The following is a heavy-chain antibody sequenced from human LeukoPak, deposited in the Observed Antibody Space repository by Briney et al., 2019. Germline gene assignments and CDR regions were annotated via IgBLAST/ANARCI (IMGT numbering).Heavy chain of an antibody. CDR2: VSYDGTDT. Sequence: GGSLRLSCVASGFTFHNYAMTWVRQAPGKGLEWVATVSYDGTDTSYADSVKGRFAIFRDNSKNTLYLQMNSLRTEDTAVYYCVRVSGFCTNGVCPSFDPWGQGTLVTVSS. V-gene: IGHV3-30*09. J-gene: IGHJ5*02. D-gene: IGHD2-8*01. CDR3: VRVSGFCTNGVCPSFDP. CDR1: GFTFHNYA.